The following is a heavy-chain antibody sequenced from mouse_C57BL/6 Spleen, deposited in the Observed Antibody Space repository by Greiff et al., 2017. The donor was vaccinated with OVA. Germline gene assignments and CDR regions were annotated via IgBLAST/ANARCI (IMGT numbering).Heavy chain of an antibody. CDR1: GYTFTDYN. Sequence: VQLQQSGPELVKPGASVKIPCTASGYTFTDYNMDWVKQSHGKSLEWIGDINPNTGGTIYNQKFKGKATLTVDKSSSTAYMELRSLTSEDTAVDYCARWQSRLRNYAMDYWGQGTSVTVAS. J-gene: IGHJ4*01. CDR2: INPNTGGT. D-gene: IGHD3-2*02. V-gene: IGHV1-18*01. CDR3: ARWQSRLRNYAMDY.